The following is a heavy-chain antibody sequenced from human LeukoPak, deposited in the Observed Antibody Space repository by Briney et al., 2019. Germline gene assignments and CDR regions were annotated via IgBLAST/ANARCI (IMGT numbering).Heavy chain of an antibody. V-gene: IGHV4-39*02. CDR1: GGSISSSSYY. CDR2: IYYSGGT. J-gene: IGHJ3*02. Sequence: SETLSLTCTVSGGSISSSSYYWGWIRQPPGKGLEWIGSIYYSGGTYYNPSLKSRVTISVDTSKNQFSLKLSSVTAADAAVYYCARDDEAFDIWGQGTMVTVSS. CDR3: ARDDEAFDI.